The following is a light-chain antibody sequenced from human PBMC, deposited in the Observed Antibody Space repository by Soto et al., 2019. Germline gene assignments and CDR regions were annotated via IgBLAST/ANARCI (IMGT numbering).Light chain of an antibody. J-gene: IGKJ2*01. CDR2: AAS. CDR1: QDIIRW. Sequence: DIRMTQSPSSVSASVGDRVTITCRASQDIIRWLAWYQHKPGKAPKLLIYAASSLHSGVPSRFSGSGSGTDFTLTISSLQPEDFATYYCQQANSFPYTFGQGTKLEIK. V-gene: IGKV1-12*01. CDR3: QQANSFPYT.